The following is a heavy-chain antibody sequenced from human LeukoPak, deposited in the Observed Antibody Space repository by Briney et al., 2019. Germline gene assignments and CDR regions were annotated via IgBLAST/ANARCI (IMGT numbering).Heavy chain of an antibody. V-gene: IGHV1-46*01. J-gene: IGHJ3*02. CDR1: GYTFTSYY. D-gene: IGHD3-3*02. Sequence: ASVRVSCKASGYTFTSYYMHWVRQAPGQGLEWMGIINPSGGSTIYAQKFQGRVTMTRDTSTSTVYMELSSLRSEDTAVYYCARWHFTSFAFDIWGQGTMVTVSS. CDR3: ARWHFTSFAFDI. CDR2: INPSGGST.